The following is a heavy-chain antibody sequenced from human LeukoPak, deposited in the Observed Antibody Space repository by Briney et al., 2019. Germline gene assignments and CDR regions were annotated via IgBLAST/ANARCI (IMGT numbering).Heavy chain of an antibody. Sequence: PGGSLRLSCASSGFVVTANYLAWARQAPGKGLEWVANIKHDESEKNYLDSVKGRFTISRDNAQNSLYLQMNGLRVEDTAVYYCTRRLDDWGQGTLVTVSS. D-gene: IGHD3-16*01. J-gene: IGHJ4*02. CDR3: TRRLDD. CDR1: GFVVTANY. CDR2: IKHDESEK. V-gene: IGHV3-7*01.